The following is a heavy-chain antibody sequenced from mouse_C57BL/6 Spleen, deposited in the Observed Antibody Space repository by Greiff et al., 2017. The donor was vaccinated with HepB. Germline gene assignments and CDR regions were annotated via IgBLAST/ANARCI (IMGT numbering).Heavy chain of an antibody. CDR3: AAIYYYGSSPLYFDY. CDR1: GYTFTSYW. D-gene: IGHD1-1*01. J-gene: IGHJ2*01. CDR2: IHPNSGST. Sequence: VQLQQPGAELVKPGASVKLSCKASGYTFTSYWMHWVKQRPGQGLEWIGMIHPNSGSTNYNEKFKSKATLTVDKSSSTAYMQLSSLTSEDSAVYYCAAIYYYGSSPLYFDYWGQGTTLTVSS. V-gene: IGHV1-64*01.